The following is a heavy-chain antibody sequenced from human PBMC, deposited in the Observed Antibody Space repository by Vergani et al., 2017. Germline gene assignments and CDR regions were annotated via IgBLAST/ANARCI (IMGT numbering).Heavy chain of an antibody. D-gene: IGHD1-1*01. J-gene: IGHJ4*02. CDR2: ISTGGTYV. V-gene: IGHV3-21*01. Sequence: EVQLVESGGGLVKPGGSLRLSCAASGFTFSSFSMNWVRQAPGEGLEWVSSISTGGTYVYYADSMKGRCTISRDNAKNSLYLQMHSLRVEDTAVYYCAGDLRYGDYWGQGTLVTVSS. CDR1: GFTFSSFS. CDR3: AGDLRYGDY.